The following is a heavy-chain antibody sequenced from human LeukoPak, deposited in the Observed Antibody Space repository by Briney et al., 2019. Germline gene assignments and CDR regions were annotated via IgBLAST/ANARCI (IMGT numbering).Heavy chain of an antibody. CDR3: ARETSRGSGFDVFDI. J-gene: IGHJ3*02. Sequence: QAGGSLRLSCAASGFTFSSYDMHWVRQAPGKGLEWVAIIWHDGSNKYYADSVKGRFTISRDNSKKTLYLQMSSLRVEDTAVYYCARETSRGSGFDVFDIWGQGTMVTVSS. V-gene: IGHV3-33*08. CDR1: GFTFSSYD. D-gene: IGHD3-22*01. CDR2: IWHDGSNK.